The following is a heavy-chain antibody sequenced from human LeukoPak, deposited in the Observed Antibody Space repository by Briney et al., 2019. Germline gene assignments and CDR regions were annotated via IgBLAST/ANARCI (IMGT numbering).Heavy chain of an antibody. CDR3: ASLRYFDPYYFDY. CDR1: GGSISSYY. D-gene: IGHD3-9*01. V-gene: IGHV4-59*01. CDR2: IYYSGTT. Sequence: PSETLSLTCTVSGGSISSYYWSWIRQPPGKGLEWIGYIYYSGTTNYNPSLKSRVTISVDTSKNQFSLKLSSVTAADTAVYYCASLRYFDPYYFDYWGQGTLVTVSS. J-gene: IGHJ4*02.